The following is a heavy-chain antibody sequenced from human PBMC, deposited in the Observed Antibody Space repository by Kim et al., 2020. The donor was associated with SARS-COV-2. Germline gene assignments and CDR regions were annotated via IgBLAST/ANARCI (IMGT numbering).Heavy chain of an antibody. J-gene: IGHJ1*01. CDR3: ARQLRSSSWYLAEYFQH. D-gene: IGHD6-13*01. V-gene: IGHV4-39*01. Sequence: LKSRVTISVDTSKNQFSLKLSSVTAADTAVYYCARQLRSSSWYLAEYFQHWGQGTLVTVSS.